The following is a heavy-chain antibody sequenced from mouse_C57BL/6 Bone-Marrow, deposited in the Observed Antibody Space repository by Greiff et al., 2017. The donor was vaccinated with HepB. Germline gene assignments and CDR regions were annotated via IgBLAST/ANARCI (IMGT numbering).Heavy chain of an antibody. J-gene: IGHJ2*01. CDR1: GYTFTSYW. Sequence: QVQLQQSGAELVKPGASVKLSCKASGYTFTSYWMQWVKQRPGQGLEWIGEIDPSDSYTNYNQKFKGKATLTVDTSSSTAYMQLSSLTSADSAVYNSARDRDYGSRGDYWGQGTTLTVSS. V-gene: IGHV1-50*01. CDR3: ARDRDYGSRGDY. D-gene: IGHD1-1*01. CDR2: IDPSDSYT.